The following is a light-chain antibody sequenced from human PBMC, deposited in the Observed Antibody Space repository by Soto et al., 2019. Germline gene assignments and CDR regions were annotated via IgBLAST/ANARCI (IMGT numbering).Light chain of an antibody. J-gene: IGKJ2*01. Sequence: DIQMTQSPSTLSASVGDRVTITCRASQSISSWLAWYKQKPGKAPKLLIYKESSLESGVPSRFSGSGSGTEFTLTISSLHPDDFATYYCQQYNSYSYTFGQGTKLEIK. CDR3: QQYNSYSYT. V-gene: IGKV1-5*03. CDR2: KES. CDR1: QSISSW.